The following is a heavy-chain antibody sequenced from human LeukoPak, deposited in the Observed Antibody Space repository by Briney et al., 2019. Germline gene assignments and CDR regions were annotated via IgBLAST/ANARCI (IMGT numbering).Heavy chain of an antibody. J-gene: IGHJ6*02. D-gene: IGHD2-2*01. CDR2: IKSKTDGGTT. Sequence: GGSLRLSCAASGFTFSNAWMSWVRQAPGKGLEWVGRIKSKTDGGTTDYAAPVKGRFTTSRDDSKNTLYLQMNSLKTEDTAVYYCTAIPAAAMDYYYGMDVWGQGTTVTVSS. CDR3: TAIPAAAMDYYYGMDV. V-gene: IGHV3-15*01. CDR1: GFTFSNAW.